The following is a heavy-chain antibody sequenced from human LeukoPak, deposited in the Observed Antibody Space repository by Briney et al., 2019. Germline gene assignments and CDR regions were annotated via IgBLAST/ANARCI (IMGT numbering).Heavy chain of an antibody. D-gene: IGHD3-9*01. CDR2: ISRNSYT. Sequence: GGSLRLSCAASGFTFSDYYMSWIRQAPGKGLEWVSYISRNSYTNYADSVKGRFTISRDNAKNSLYPQMASLRAEDTAVYYCARGFDGNFDYWGQGALVTVSP. CDR3: ARGFDGNFDY. CDR1: GFTFSDYY. V-gene: IGHV3-11*06. J-gene: IGHJ4*02.